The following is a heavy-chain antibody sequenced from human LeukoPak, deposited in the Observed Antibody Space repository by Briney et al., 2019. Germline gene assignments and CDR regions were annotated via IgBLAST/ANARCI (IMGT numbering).Heavy chain of an antibody. CDR3: ARGPPPIRYSGYDSTSSVDY. CDR1: GGTFSSYT. Sequence: GASVKVSCKASGGTFSSYTISWVRQAPGQGLEWMGRIIPILGIANYAQKFQGRVTITADKSTSTAYMELSSLRAEDTAVYYCARGPPPIRYSGYDSTSSVDYWGQGTLVTVSS. D-gene: IGHD5-12*01. J-gene: IGHJ4*02. V-gene: IGHV1-69*02. CDR2: IIPILGIA.